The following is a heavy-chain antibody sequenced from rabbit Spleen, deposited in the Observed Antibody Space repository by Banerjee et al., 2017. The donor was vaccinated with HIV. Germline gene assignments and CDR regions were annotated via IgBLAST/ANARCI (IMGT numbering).Heavy chain of an antibody. CDR1: GFSFSSSYY. Sequence: QEQLVESGGGLVQPEGSLTLTCTASGFSFSSSYYMCWVRQAPGKGLEWIGCIYTDGSGSTAYASWAKGRFTISKTSSTTVTLQMTSLTAADTATYFCARDVIDSGNGYATLWGQGTLVTVS. V-gene: IGHV1S45*01. D-gene: IGHD6-1*01. CDR2: IYTDGSGST. CDR3: ARDVIDSGNGYATL. J-gene: IGHJ3*01.